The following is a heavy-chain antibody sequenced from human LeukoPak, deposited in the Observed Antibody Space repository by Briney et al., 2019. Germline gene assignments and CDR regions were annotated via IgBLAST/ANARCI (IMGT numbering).Heavy chain of an antibody. CDR2: ISSSSSYI. V-gene: IGHV3-21*01. CDR3: XRXRNLGVTRYRDEYFQH. Sequence: RSGGSLRLSCAASGFTFSNYSMNWVRQAPGKGLEWVSSISSSSSYIYSADSVRGRFTISRDNAKNSLYLQMNSLGAEDTAVYYXXRXRNLGVTRYRDEYFQHWGQGTLVTVSS. J-gene: IGHJ1*01. CDR1: GFTFSNYS. D-gene: IGHD1-26*01.